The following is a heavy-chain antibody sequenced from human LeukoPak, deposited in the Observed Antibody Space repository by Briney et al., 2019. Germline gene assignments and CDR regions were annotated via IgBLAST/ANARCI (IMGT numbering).Heavy chain of an antibody. CDR1: GGSISNYY. CDR3: ARHECGGSCYPEGY. Sequence: SETLSLTCTVSGGSISNYYWSWIRQSPGKGPEWIGYIYYTGNTNYNPSLESRVIISVDTSKNQFSLKLSSVTAADTAVYYCARHECGGSCYPEGYWGQGTLVTVSS. CDR2: IYYTGNT. J-gene: IGHJ4*02. D-gene: IGHD2-15*01. V-gene: IGHV4-59*08.